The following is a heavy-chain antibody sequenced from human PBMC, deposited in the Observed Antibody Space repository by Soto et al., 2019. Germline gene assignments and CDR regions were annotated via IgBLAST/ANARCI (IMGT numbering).Heavy chain of an antibody. CDR1: GGSISSGGYY. CDR2: IYYSGST. Sequence: QVQLQESGPGLVKPSQTLSLTCTVSGGSISSGGYYWSWIRQHPGKGLEWIGHIYYSGSTYYNPSLKSRVTLSVDTSKNQFSLKLSSVTAADTAVYYCARDSSSGSYPEYYYYMDVWGKGTTVTVSS. D-gene: IGHD3-10*01. CDR3: ARDSSSGSYPEYYYYMDV. V-gene: IGHV4-31*03. J-gene: IGHJ6*03.